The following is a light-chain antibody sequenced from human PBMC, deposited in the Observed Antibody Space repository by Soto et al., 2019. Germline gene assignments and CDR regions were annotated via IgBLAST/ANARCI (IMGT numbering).Light chain of an antibody. V-gene: IGKV3-20*01. Sequence: IVLTHSPATLSLSPWARATLSFRASQSVSNNYLAWYQQKPGQAPRLLIYGASNRATGIPDRFSGSGSGTDFTLTISRLEPEDFAVYYCQQYAKAPLKFGQGTKVDIK. CDR2: GAS. J-gene: IGKJ1*01. CDR3: QQYAKAPLK. CDR1: QSVSNNY.